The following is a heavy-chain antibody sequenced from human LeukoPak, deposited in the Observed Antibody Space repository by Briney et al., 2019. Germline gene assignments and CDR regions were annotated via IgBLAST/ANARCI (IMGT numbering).Heavy chain of an antibody. J-gene: IGHJ4*02. CDR1: GFTFSSYG. CDR2: IWYDGSNK. CDR3: ARDRGGRFDY. Sequence: GGSLRLSCAASGFTFSSYGMHWVRQAPSKGLEWVAVIWYDGSNKYYADSVKGRFTISRDNSKNTLYLQMNSLRAEDTAVYYCARDRGGRFDYWGQGTLVTVSS. D-gene: IGHD3-10*01. V-gene: IGHV3-33*01.